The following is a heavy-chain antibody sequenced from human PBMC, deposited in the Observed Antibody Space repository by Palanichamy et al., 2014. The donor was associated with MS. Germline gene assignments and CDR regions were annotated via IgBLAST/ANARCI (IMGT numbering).Heavy chain of an antibody. CDR3: ARHEYGTSSAAFEI. CDR1: GGSLSGYI. V-gene: IGHV4-34*01. D-gene: IGHD4/OR15-4a*01. CDR2: IHQTGTK. Sequence: QVQLQQWGAGVLKPSETLSLTCAVYGGSLSGYIWSWIRQPPGQGLDYIGEIHQTGTKFYNPSLKSRVTISLDASKNQFYLRLSSVTAADTAFYYCARHEYGTSSAAFEIWAQGTMVTVSS. J-gene: IGHJ3*02.